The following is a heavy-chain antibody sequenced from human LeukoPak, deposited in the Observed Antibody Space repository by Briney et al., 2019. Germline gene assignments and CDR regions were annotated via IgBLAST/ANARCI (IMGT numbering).Heavy chain of an antibody. J-gene: IGHJ5*02. D-gene: IGHD3-3*01. CDR1: GFTFSDYY. CDR3: ARDTHHYDFWSGYYNWFDP. CDR2: ISSSGSTI. V-gene: IGHV3-11*01. Sequence: GGSLRLSCAASGFTFSDYYMSWIRQAPGKGLEWVSYISSSGSTIYYADSVKGRFTISRDNAKNSLYLQMNSQRAEDTAVYYCARDTHHYDFWSGYYNWFDPWGQGTLVTVSS.